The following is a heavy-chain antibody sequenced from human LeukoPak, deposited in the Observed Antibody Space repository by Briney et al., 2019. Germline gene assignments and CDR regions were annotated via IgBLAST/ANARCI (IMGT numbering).Heavy chain of an antibody. Sequence: GGSLRLSCAASGFTFSDYYMSWIHQAPGKGLEWVSYISSSGSTIYYADSVKGRFTISRDNAKNSLYLQMNSLRAEDTAVYYCASTTGYSYARFDYWGQGTLVTVSS. V-gene: IGHV3-11*01. CDR3: ASTTGYSYARFDY. CDR2: ISSSGSTI. CDR1: GFTFSDYY. J-gene: IGHJ4*02. D-gene: IGHD5-18*01.